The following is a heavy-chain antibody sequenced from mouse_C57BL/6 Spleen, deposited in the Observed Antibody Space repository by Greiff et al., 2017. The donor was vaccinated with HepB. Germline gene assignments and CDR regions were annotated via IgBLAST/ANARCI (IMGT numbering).Heavy chain of an antibody. CDR2: INPGSGGT. CDR1: GYAFTNYL. D-gene: IGHD1-1*01. Sequence: QVHVKQSGAELVRPGTSVKVSCKASGYAFTNYLIEWVKQRPGQGLEWIGVINPGSGGTNYNEKFKGKATLTADKSSSTAYMQLSSLTSEDSAVYFCASSDYYGSSDWYFDVWGTGTTVTVSS. CDR3: ASSDYYGSSDWYFDV. J-gene: IGHJ1*03. V-gene: IGHV1-54*01.